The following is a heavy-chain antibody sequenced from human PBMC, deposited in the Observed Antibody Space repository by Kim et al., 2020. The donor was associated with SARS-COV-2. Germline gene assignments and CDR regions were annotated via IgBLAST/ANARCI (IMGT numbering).Heavy chain of an antibody. CDR1: GFTFSSYA. CDR2: ISGSGGST. Sequence: GGSLRLSCAASGFTFSSYAMSWVRQAPGKGLEWVSAISGSGGSTYYADSVKGRFTISRDNSKNTLYLQMNSLRAEDTAVYYCAKDGSGYYASGILNCWGQGTLVTVSS. CDR3: AKDGSGYYASGILNC. V-gene: IGHV3-23*01. D-gene: IGHD3-22*01. J-gene: IGHJ4*02.